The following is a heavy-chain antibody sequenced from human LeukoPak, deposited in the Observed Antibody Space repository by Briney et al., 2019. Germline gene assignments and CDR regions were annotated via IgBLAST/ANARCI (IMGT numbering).Heavy chain of an antibody. D-gene: IGHD3-22*01. CDR2: ISSSSSYI. Sequence: GGSLRLSCAASGFTFSTYAMSWVRQAPGKGLEWVSSISSSSSYIYYADSVKGRFTISRDNAKNSLYLQMNSLRAEDTAVYYCATSVSSPYDSSGYYSPVSWFDPWGQGTLVTVSS. CDR3: ATSVSSPYDSSGYYSPVSWFDP. CDR1: GFTFSTYA. V-gene: IGHV3-21*01. J-gene: IGHJ5*02.